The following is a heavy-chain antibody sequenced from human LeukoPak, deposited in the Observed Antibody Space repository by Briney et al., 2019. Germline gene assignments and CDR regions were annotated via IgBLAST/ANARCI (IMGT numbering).Heavy chain of an antibody. V-gene: IGHV3-30-3*01. CDR2: ISYDGSNK. CDR3: ARDSVDTAISDPGATGHFDY. CDR1: GFTFSSYA. Sequence: GGSLRLSCAASGFTFSSYAMHWVRQAPGKGLEWVAVISYDGSNKYYADSMKGRFTISRDNSKNTLYLQMNSLRAEDTAVYYCARDSVDTAISDPGATGHFDYWGQGTLVTVSS. J-gene: IGHJ4*02. D-gene: IGHD5-18*01.